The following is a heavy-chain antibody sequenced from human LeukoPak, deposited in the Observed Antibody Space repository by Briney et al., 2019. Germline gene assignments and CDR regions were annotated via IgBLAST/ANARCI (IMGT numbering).Heavy chain of an antibody. J-gene: IGHJ4*02. D-gene: IGHD4-17*01. V-gene: IGHV4-34*01. CDR3: ARDLYGDWGGGDY. Sequence: SETLSLTCAVYGGSFSGYYWSWIRQPPGKGLEWIGEINHSGSTNYNPSLKSRVTISVDTSKKQFSLKLSSVTAADTAVYYCARDLYGDWGGGDYWGQGTLVTVSS. CDR1: GGSFSGYY. CDR2: INHSGST.